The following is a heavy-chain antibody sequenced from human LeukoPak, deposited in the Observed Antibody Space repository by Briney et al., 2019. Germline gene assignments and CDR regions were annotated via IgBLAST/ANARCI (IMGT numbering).Heavy chain of an antibody. Sequence: SETLSLICTVSGVSISSYYWSWIRQPPGKGLEWIGEINHSGSTNYNPSLKSRVTISVDTSKNQFSLKLSSVTAADTAVYYCATSSYDILTGFLNWGQETLVTVSS. D-gene: IGHD3-9*01. J-gene: IGHJ4*02. V-gene: IGHV4-34*01. CDR2: INHSGST. CDR3: ATSSYDILTGFLN. CDR1: GVSISSYY.